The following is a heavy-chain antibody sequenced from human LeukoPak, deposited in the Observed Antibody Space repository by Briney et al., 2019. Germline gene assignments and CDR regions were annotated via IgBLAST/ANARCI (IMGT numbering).Heavy chain of an antibody. V-gene: IGHV3-23*01. CDR2: ISGSGGST. Sequence: GGSLRLSCAASGFTFSSYAMSWVRQAPGKGLEWVSAISGSGGSTYYADSVKGRFTISRDNSKNTLYLQMNSLRAEDTAVYYCAKAAKPLQLVPRYFQHWGQGTLVTVSS. D-gene: IGHD6-13*01. J-gene: IGHJ1*01. CDR3: AKAAKPLQLVPRYFQH. CDR1: GFTFSSYA.